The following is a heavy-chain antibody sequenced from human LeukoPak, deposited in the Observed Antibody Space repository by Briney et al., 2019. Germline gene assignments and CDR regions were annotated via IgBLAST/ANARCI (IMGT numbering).Heavy chain of an antibody. V-gene: IGHV3-21*06. J-gene: IGHJ4*02. CDR3: ARDRAVSLYYFDF. D-gene: IGHD1-26*01. CDR2: ISSSSNYI. CDR1: GFTFTSYS. Sequence: PRQSLRLSCAPAGFTFTSYSTNWVRQAAGNGLEWVSSISSSSNYIYYADSVKGRFTISRDNAKNLLYLQMNSLRAEDTAVYYCARDRAVSLYYFDFWGQGTLVTVSS.